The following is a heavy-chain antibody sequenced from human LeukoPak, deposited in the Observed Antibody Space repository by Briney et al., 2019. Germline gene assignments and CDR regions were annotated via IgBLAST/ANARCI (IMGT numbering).Heavy chain of an antibody. CDR2: INPNSGGT. Sequence: ASVKVSCKASGYTFTSYGISWVRQAPGQGLEWMGWINPNSGGTNYAQKFQGWVTMTRDTSISTAYMELSRLRSDDTAVYYCARAGDYGDYETWFDPWGQGTLVTVSS. V-gene: IGHV1-2*04. D-gene: IGHD4-17*01. CDR1: GYTFTSYG. J-gene: IGHJ5*02. CDR3: ARAGDYGDYETWFDP.